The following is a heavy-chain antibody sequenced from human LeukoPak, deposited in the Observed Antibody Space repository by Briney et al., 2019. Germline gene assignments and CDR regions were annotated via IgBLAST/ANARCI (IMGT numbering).Heavy chain of an antibody. CDR2: IYYSGST. J-gene: IGHJ1*01. D-gene: IGHD6-13*01. Sequence: PSETLSLTCTVSGGSISSYYWSWIRQPPGKGLEWIGYIYYSGSTYYNPSLKSRVTISVDTSKNQFSLKLSSVTAADTAVYYCARLLAAAGRYFQHWGQGTLVTVSS. CDR1: GGSISSYY. CDR3: ARLLAAAGRYFQH. V-gene: IGHV4-59*06.